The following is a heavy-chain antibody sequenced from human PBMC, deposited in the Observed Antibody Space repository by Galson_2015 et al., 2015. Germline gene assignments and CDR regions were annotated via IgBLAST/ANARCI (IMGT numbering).Heavy chain of an antibody. J-gene: IGHJ4*02. Sequence: SETLSLSCTVSGGSISSYYWSWIRQSPGKGLEWIGYIYDTGVTTYNPPLQSRVTISVDTSRNQFSLKLRSVTAADTAIYYCARVGGSWDRYYFDYWGQGTQVIVSA. CDR3: ARVGGSWDRYYFDY. CDR1: GGSISSYY. CDR2: IYDTGVT. D-gene: IGHD6-13*01. V-gene: IGHV4-59*01.